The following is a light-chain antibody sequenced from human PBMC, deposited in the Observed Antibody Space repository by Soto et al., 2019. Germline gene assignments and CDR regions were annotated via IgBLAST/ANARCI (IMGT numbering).Light chain of an antibody. Sequence: EIVMTQSPAALSVSPGERATLACRASQSVGTNLAWYQQKPGQAPRLLIFGASTRATGVPDRFSGSGSGTEFTPTVTSLQSEDFAGYFCQQYKIWPPYTFGQGTK. V-gene: IGKV3-15*01. CDR3: QQYKIWPPYT. CDR2: GAS. CDR1: QSVGTN. J-gene: IGKJ2*01.